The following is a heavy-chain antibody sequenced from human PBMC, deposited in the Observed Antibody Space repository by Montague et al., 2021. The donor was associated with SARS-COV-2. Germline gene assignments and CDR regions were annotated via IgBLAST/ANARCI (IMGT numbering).Heavy chain of an antibody. CDR1: GGSIRSGSYY. D-gene: IGHD4-17*01. CDR3: AGDYGDYSYYYGLDV. J-gene: IGHJ6*02. Sequence: TLSLTCTVSGGSIRSGSYYWIWIRQPAGKGLEWIGRIYSSGSTNYNPSLNSRVTISVDTSKNKFSLKVSSVTAADTAVYYCAGDYGDYSYYYGLDVWGQGTTVTVSS. V-gene: IGHV4-61*02. CDR2: IYSSGST.